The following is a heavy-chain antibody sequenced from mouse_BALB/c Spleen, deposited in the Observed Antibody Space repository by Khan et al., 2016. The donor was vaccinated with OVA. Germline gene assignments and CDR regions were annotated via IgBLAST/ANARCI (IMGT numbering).Heavy chain of an antibody. D-gene: IGHD1-1*01. CDR1: GFTFSTYG. J-gene: IGHJ3*01. CDR3: TRLAYYYDSEGFAY. Sequence: EVELVESGGDLVKPGGSLKLSCAASGFTFSTYGMSWVRQTPDKRLEWVATVSTGGGYPYYPDSVKGRFTISRDNAKNTLYLQMSGLKSEDTAMFYCTRLAYYYDSEGFAYGGQGTLVTVSA. CDR2: VSTGGGYP. V-gene: IGHV5-6*01.